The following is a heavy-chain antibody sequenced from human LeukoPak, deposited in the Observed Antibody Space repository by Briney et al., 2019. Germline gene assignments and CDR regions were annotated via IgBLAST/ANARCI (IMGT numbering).Heavy chain of an antibody. CDR2: ISAYNGNT. Sequence: ASVKVSCKASGGTFSSYAISWVRQAPGQGLEWMGWISAYNGNTNYAQKLQGRVTMTTDTSTSTAYMELRSLRSDDTAVYYCARDYYDFWSGYGICYYYYMDVWGKGTTVTVSS. CDR1: GGTFSSYA. CDR3: ARDYYDFWSGYGICYYYYMDV. J-gene: IGHJ6*03. V-gene: IGHV1-18*01. D-gene: IGHD3-3*01.